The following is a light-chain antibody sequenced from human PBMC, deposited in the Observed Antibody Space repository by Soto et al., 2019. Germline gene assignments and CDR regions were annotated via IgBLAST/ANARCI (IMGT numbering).Light chain of an antibody. CDR2: AAS. J-gene: IGKJ4*01. V-gene: IGKV1-6*01. Sequence: AIRMTQSPSSLSASTGDRVTITCRASQGIRNDLGWYQQKPGKAPKLLIYAASSLQSGVPSRFSGSGSGTDFTLTISSLQPEDFATYYCLQDYNYPLTFGGGTTGDIK. CDR3: LQDYNYPLT. CDR1: QGIRND.